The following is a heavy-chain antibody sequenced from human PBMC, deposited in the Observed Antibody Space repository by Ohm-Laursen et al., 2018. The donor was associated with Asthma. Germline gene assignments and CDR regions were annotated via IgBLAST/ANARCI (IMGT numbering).Heavy chain of an antibody. J-gene: IGHJ4*02. CDR2: IFGSTGT. V-gene: IGHV3-53*01. CDR1: GFIVSTKF. Sequence: SLRLSCAAPGFIVSTKFMIWVRQAPGKGLDWVSVIFGSTGTNYADSVKGRFTISWDDAKNSLYLQMNSLRVDDTAVYYCATLGDSSITQWGQGTLVTVSS. D-gene: IGHD3-16*01. CDR3: ATLGDSSITQ.